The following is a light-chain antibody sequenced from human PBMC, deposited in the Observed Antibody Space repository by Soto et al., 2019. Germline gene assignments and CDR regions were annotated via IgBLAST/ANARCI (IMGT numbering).Light chain of an antibody. CDR1: QTVTSNY. CDR3: QQEAGSTST. Sequence: EIVLTQSPGTLSLSPGERATLSCRASQTVTSNYLAWYQRKPGQAPRLLIYGASSRATDIPDRFSGSGSGTDLTLTITRLEPEDFAVYFFQQEAGSTSTFGQGTKVAIK. V-gene: IGKV3-20*01. J-gene: IGKJ1*01. CDR2: GAS.